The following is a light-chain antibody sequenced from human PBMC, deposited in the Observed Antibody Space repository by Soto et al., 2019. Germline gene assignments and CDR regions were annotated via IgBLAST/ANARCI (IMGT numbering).Light chain of an antibody. J-gene: IGKJ3*01. CDR2: DAS. CDR1: ESVNDY. V-gene: IGKV3-11*02. Sequence: EVVLTQSPATLSLSPGERATLFCRANESVNDYLAWYQQRPGQAPRLLIFDASNRAPGIPARFSASGSRRDFTLTISSLEPEDFAVYYCQQRFTWPTFTFGPETKVDFK. CDR3: QQRFTWPTFT.